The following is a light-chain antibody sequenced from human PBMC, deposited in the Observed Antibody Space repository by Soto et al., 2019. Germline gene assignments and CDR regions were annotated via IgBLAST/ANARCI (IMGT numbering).Light chain of an antibody. Sequence: DVLITRSPDSLAVSLGGRATINCKSSRSVLYSSNNKNYLALYQQKPGKAPKLLIYDASSLESGVPSRFSGSGSGTEFTLTISSLQPDDFATYYCQQYNSYPWTFGQGTKV. J-gene: IGKJ1*01. V-gene: IGKV4-1*01. CDR1: RSVLYSSNNKNY. CDR2: DAS. CDR3: QQYNSYPWT.